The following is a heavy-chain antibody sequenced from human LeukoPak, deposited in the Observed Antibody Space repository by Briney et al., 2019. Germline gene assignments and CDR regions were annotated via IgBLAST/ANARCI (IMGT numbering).Heavy chain of an antibody. J-gene: IGHJ4*02. CDR1: SGSISHYY. CDR3: ARDQTYSGSGIYTYFDY. CDR2: LDTSGTV. D-gene: IGHD3-10*01. Sequence: SETLSLTCTVSSGSISHYYWSWIRQPAGKALEWIGRLDTSGTVNSNSSLKSRVSMSLDTSKNQFSLKLRSVNAADTAVYYCARDQTYSGSGIYTYFDYWGQGILVTVSS. V-gene: IGHV4-4*07.